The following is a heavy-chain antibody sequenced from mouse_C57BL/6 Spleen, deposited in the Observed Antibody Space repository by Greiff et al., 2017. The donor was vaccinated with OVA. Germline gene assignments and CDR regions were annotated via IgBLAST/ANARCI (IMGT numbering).Heavy chain of an antibody. CDR2: ISSGGSYT. CDR3: ARREGDYDGAWFAY. J-gene: IGHJ3*01. D-gene: IGHD2-4*01. V-gene: IGHV5-6*02. CDR1: GFTFSSYG. Sequence: EVMPVESGGDLVKPGGSLKLSCAASGFTFSSYGMSWVRQTPDKRLEWVATISSGGSYTYYPDSVKGRFTISRDNAKNTLYLQMSSLKSEDTAMYYCARREGDYDGAWFAYWGQGTLVTVSA.